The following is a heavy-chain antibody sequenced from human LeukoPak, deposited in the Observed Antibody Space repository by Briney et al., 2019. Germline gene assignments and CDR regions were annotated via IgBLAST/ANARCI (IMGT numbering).Heavy chain of an antibody. Sequence: GGSLRLSRAASGFTFSSYGMHWVRQAPGKGLEWVAVISYDGSNKYYADSVKGRFTISRDNSKNTLYLQMNSLRAEDTAVYYCAKRRSPGSGWYFENYFDYWGQGTLVTVSS. CDR3: AKRRSPGSGWYFENYFDY. V-gene: IGHV3-30*18. CDR1: GFTFSSYG. J-gene: IGHJ4*02. CDR2: ISYDGSNK. D-gene: IGHD6-19*01.